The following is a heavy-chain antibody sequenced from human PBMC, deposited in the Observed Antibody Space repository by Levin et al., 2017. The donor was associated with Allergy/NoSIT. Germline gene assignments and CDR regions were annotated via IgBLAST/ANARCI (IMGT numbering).Heavy chain of an antibody. CDR3: ARALGWLAVDY. V-gene: IGHV4-34*01. D-gene: IGHD6-19*01. CDR2: INHSGST. Sequence: SETLSLTCAVYGGSFSGYYWSWIRQPPGKGLEWIGEINHSGSTNYNPSLKSRVTISVDTSKNQFSLKLSSVTAADTAVYYCARALGWLAVDYWGQGTLVTVSS. J-gene: IGHJ4*02. CDR1: GGSFSGYY.